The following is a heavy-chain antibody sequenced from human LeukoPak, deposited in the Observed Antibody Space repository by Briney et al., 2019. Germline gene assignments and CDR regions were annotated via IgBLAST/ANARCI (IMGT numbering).Heavy chain of an antibody. Sequence: GGPLRLSCAASGFTFSSYWMSWVRQAPGKGLEWVANIKQDGSENYYVDSVKGRFTISRDNAKNSLYLQMNSLRAEDTAVYYCARDNGYCSGGRCYPNFGYWGQGTLVTVSS. CDR3: ARDNGYCSGGRCYPNFGY. CDR2: IKQDGSEN. V-gene: IGHV3-7*05. CDR1: GFTFSSYW. D-gene: IGHD2-15*01. J-gene: IGHJ4*02.